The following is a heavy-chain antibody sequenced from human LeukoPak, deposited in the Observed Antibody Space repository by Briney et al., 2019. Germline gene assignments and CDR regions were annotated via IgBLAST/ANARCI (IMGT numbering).Heavy chain of an antibody. J-gene: IGHJ4*02. CDR3: ARDRGLAVTTFAGSHFDY. D-gene: IGHD4-17*01. CDR2: ISYDGSNK. V-gene: IGHV3-30*19. CDR1: GFIFSDYD. Sequence: GGSLRLSCAASGFIFSDYDMHWVRQAPGKGLEWGAVISYDGSNKYYADSVKGRFTISRDNSKNTLYLQMNSLRAEDTAVYYCARDRGLAVTTFAGSHFDYWGQGTLVTVSS.